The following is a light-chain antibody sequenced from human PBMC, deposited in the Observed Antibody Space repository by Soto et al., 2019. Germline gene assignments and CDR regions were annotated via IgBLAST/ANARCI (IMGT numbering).Light chain of an antibody. V-gene: IGKV1-33*01. CDR2: DAY. Sequence: DTQMTQSPSSLSASVGDRVTITCQASQDIRNHLNWYQQKPGKAPKLLIYDAYNLQAGVPSRFSGSAFGTDFTFIISGLQPEDIATYYCQQYDNLPLTFGGGTKVDIK. CDR3: QQYDNLPLT. CDR1: QDIRNH. J-gene: IGKJ4*01.